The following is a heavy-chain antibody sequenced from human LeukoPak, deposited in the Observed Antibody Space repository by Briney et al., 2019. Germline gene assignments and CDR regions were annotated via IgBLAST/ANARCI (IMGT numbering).Heavy chain of an antibody. V-gene: IGHV3-21*01. CDR3: ARGGITMVQGVIIG. Sequence: GGSLRLSCAASGFTFSSYSMNWVRQAPGKGLECVSSISSSSSYIYYADSVKGRFTISRDNAKNSLYLQMNSLRAEDTAVYYCARGGITMVQGVIIGWGQGTLVTVSS. CDR1: GFTFSSYS. CDR2: ISSSSSYI. D-gene: IGHD3-10*01. J-gene: IGHJ4*02.